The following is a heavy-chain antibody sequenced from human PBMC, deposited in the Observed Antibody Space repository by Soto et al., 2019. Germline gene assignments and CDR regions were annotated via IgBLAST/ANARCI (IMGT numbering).Heavy chain of an antibody. D-gene: IGHD6-13*01. CDR3: ARAGHSLIAAAGFFDY. J-gene: IGHJ4*02. CDR1: GFTFSSYA. CDR2: ISYDGSNK. V-gene: IGHV3-30*04. Sequence: GGSLRLSCAASGFTFSSYAMHWVRQAPGKGLEWVAVISYDGSNKYYADSVKGRFTISRDNSKNTLYLQMNSLRAEDTAVYYCARAGHSLIAAAGFFDYWGQGTLVTVSS.